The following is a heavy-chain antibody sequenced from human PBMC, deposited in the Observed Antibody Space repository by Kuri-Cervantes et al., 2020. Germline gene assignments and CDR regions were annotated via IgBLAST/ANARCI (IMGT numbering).Heavy chain of an antibody. Sequence: ESLKISCTVSGGSISSYYWSWIRQPPGKGLEWIGYIYYSGSTNYNPSLKSRVTISVDTSKNQFSLKLSSVTAADTAVYYCARGNIVVVPAAWVPLNWFDPWGQGTLVTVSS. V-gene: IGHV4-59*01. CDR3: ARGNIVVVPAAWVPLNWFDP. D-gene: IGHD2-2*01. J-gene: IGHJ5*02. CDR1: GGSISSYY. CDR2: IYYSGST.